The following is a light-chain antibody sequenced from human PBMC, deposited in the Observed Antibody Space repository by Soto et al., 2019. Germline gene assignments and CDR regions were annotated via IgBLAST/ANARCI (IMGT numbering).Light chain of an antibody. CDR1: SSNIGNNY. V-gene: IGLV1-51*01. CDR3: GTWDRSLSAYV. CDR2: DNN. J-gene: IGLJ1*01. Sequence: QSVLTQPPSVSAAPGQKVTISCSGSSSNIGNNYVSWYQQLPGTAPKLLIYDNNKRPSGIPDRFSGSKSGTSATLGITGLQTGHPDDYQCGTWDRSLSAYVFGTRTKV.